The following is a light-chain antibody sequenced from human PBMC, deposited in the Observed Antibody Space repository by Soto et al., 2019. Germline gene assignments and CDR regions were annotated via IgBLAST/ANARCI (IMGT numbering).Light chain of an antibody. V-gene: IGKV1-39*01. J-gene: IGKJ1*01. CDR2: AAS. CDR3: QQSYSSPQT. CDR1: QSISTY. Sequence: IQMTQSPSSLSASVGDRVTITCRADQSISTYLNWYQQKLGKAPKLLIYAASSLQSGVPSRFSGSGSGTDFTLTISSLQPEDFATYFCQQSYSSPQTFGQGTKVDI.